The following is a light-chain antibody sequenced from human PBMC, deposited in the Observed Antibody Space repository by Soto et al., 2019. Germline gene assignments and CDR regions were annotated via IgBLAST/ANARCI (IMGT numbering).Light chain of an antibody. J-gene: IGKJ2*01. CDR1: QSVTSYY. Sequence: EIVLTQSPGTLSLSPGERGTLSCRASQSVTSYYLAWYQQRPGQAPRLLIYGASSRATGIPDRFSGSGSGTDFTLTISRLKPEDFAVYYCQQYRYSPHTFGQGTKLEIK. CDR2: GAS. V-gene: IGKV3-20*01. CDR3: QQYRYSPHT.